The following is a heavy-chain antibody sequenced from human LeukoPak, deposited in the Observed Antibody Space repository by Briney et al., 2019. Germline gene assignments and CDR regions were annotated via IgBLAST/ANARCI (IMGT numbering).Heavy chain of an antibody. J-gene: IGHJ6*02. CDR1: GLTFDNSW. CDR2: IKPDGSAA. Sequence: GGSLRLSCAASGLTFDNSWMSWVRQAPGKGLEWMANIKPDGSAAYYVDSMTGRFTISRDNAKNSLYLQMISLRVEDTAVYYCATSGAGVWGQGTTVTVSS. D-gene: IGHD1-26*01. CDR3: ATSGAGV. V-gene: IGHV3-7*01.